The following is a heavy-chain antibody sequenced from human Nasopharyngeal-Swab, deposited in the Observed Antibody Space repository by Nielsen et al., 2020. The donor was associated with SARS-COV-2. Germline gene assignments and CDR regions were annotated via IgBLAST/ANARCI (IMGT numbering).Heavy chain of an antibody. D-gene: IGHD2-15*01. CDR3: ARDLGYIRYCSGGSCYQDY. CDR2: VNPNSGGT. V-gene: IGHV1-2*06. J-gene: IGHJ4*02. Sequence: ASVKVSCKASGYTFTGYSMHWVRQAPGQGLEWMGRVNPNSGGTNYAQKFQGRVTMTRDTSISTAYMELSRLGSDDTAVYYCARDLGYIRYCSGGSCYQDYWGQGTLVTVSS. CDR1: GYTFTGYS.